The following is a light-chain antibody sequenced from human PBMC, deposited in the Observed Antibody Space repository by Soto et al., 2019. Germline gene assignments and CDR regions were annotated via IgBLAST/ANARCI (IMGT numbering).Light chain of an antibody. CDR1: QAIINY. CDR2: AAS. J-gene: IGKJ2*01. V-gene: IGKV1-9*01. CDR3: QQLHSYPHT. Sequence: DIPLTQSPSFLSASVGDRVTVTCRASQAIINYLAWYQQTPGKAPKLLIYAASTLQSGVPSRFSGSGSGTEFTLTISSLQPEDFATYYCQQLHSYPHTFGQGTNLEI.